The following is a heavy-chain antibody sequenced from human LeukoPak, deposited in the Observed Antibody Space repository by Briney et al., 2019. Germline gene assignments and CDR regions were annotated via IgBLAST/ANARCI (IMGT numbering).Heavy chain of an antibody. J-gene: IGHJ4*02. V-gene: IGHV1-8*01. D-gene: IGHD2-15*01. CDR3: ARVPLGSNHLDY. Sequence: GASVKVSCKASGYTFTSYDINWVRQATGQGLEWMGWMNPNSGNTGYAQKFQGRVAITRNTSISTAYMELSSLRSEDTAVYYCARVPLGSNHLDYWGQGTWSPSPQ. CDR2: MNPNSGNT. CDR1: GYTFTSYD.